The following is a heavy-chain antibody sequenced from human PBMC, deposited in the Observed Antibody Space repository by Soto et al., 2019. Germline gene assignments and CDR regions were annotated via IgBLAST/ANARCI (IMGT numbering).Heavy chain of an antibody. CDR1: GDSVSSGSHY. J-gene: IGHJ3*02. Sequence: PAETLSLTCTVSGDSVSSGSHYWSWIRQPPGKGLEWIAYIFHDGDISYKPSLKSRVTISIDLSTNKFSLRLGSVTAEDTAIYYCARFRFAIPSSFDAFDIWGRGTMVTVSS. V-gene: IGHV4-61*01. CDR3: ARFRFAIPSSFDAFDI. CDR2: IFHDGDI. D-gene: IGHD2-2*01.